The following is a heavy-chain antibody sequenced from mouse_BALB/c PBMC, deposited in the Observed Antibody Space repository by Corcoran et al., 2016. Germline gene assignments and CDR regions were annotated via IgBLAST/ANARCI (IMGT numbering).Heavy chain of an antibody. J-gene: IGHJ4*01. V-gene: IGHV9-3-1*01. CDR1: GYTFTNYG. Sequence: QIQLVQYGPALKKPGETVKIACKASGYTFTNYGMNWVKQAPGKGLKWMGWINTYTGEPTYADDFKGRFAFSLETSASTAYLQINNLKNEDTATYFCAREPYAMDYWGQGTSVTVSA. CDR2: INTYTGEP. CDR3: AREPYAMDY.